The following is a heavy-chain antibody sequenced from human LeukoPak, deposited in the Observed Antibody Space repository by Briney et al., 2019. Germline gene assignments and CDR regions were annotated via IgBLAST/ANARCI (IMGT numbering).Heavy chain of an antibody. J-gene: IGHJ5*02. Sequence: GGSLRLSCAASGFTFSSYGMHWVRQAPGKGLEWVAVIWYDGTNKYYADSVKGRFTISRDNSKKTLYLQMNSLRAEDTAVYYCARGARSVPNINWFDPWGQGTLVTVSS. CDR2: IWYDGTNK. CDR3: ARGARSVPNINWFDP. V-gene: IGHV3-33*01. CDR1: GFTFSSYG.